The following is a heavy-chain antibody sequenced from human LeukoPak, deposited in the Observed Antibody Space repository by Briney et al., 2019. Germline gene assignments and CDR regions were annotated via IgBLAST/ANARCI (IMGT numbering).Heavy chain of an antibody. CDR2: ISGSGGST. CDR3: ARDWGSGWDFDY. D-gene: IGHD6-19*01. CDR1: GFTFSSYA. Sequence: GGSLRLSCAASGFTFSSYAMSWVRQAPGKGLEWVSAISGSGGSTYYADSVKGRFTISRDNAKNSLYLQMNSLRDEDTAVYYCARDWGSGWDFDYWGQGTLVTVSS. J-gene: IGHJ4*02. V-gene: IGHV3-23*01.